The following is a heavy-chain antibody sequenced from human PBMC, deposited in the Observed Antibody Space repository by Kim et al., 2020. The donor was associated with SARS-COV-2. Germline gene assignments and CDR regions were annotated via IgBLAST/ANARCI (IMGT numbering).Heavy chain of an antibody. Sequence: TNYADSVKGRFTIARDNAKNTLYMQMNSLRAEDTAVYYCAKDHCGGNSIDYWGQGTLVTVSS. J-gene: IGHJ4*02. V-gene: IGHV3-74*01. CDR3: AKDHCGGNSIDY. CDR2: T. D-gene: IGHD2-21*02.